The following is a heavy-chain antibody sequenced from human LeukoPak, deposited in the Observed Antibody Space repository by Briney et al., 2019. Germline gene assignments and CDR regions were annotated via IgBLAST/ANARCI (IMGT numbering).Heavy chain of an antibody. CDR3: ARDRYGSGSLRWFDP. Sequence: SETLSLTCTVSGGSISSSSYYWGWIRQPPGKGLEWIGSIYYSGSTYYNPSHKSRVTISVDTSKNQFSLKLSSVTAADTAVYYCARDRYGSGSLRWFDPWGQGTLVTVSS. CDR1: GGSISSSSYY. CDR2: IYYSGST. D-gene: IGHD3-10*01. J-gene: IGHJ5*02. V-gene: IGHV4-39*07.